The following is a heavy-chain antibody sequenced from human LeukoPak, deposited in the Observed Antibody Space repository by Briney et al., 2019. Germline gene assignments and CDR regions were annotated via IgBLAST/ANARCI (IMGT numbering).Heavy chain of an antibody. CDR3: ARDPYYYDSSGYSVIDY. V-gene: IGHV3-30-3*01. J-gene: IGHJ4*02. Sequence: GRSLRLSCAASGFTFSSYAMHWVRQAPGKGLEWVAVISYDGSNKYYADSVKGRFTISRDNSKNTLYLQMNSLRAEDTAVYYCARDPYYYDSSGYSVIDYWGQGTLVTVSS. CDR2: ISYDGSNK. D-gene: IGHD3-22*01. CDR1: GFTFSSYA.